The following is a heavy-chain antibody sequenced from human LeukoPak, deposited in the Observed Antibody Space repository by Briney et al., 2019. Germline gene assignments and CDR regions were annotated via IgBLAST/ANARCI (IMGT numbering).Heavy chain of an antibody. CDR2: MNPNSGNT. Sequence: ASVKVSCKASGYTFTSYDINWVRQATGQGLEWMGWMNPNSGNTGYAQKFQGRVTMTRNTSISTAYMELSSLRPEDTAVYYCARGRPLYNWFDPWGQGTLVTVSS. J-gene: IGHJ5*02. V-gene: IGHV1-8*01. CDR3: ARGRPLYNWFDP. CDR1: GYTFTSYD.